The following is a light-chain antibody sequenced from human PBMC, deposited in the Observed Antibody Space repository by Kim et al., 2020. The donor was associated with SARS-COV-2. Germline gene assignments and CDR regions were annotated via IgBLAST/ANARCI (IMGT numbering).Light chain of an antibody. CDR2: KTS. V-gene: IGKV1-5*03. CDR1: QNINNW. Sequence: DIQMTQSPSTLSASVGDRVTITCRASQNINNWLAWYQQKPGTVPKLLIYKTSTLESGVPSRFSGSGSGTKFTLTISNLQPDDSATYYCQHYDAASRAFGQGTKVDIK. J-gene: IGKJ1*01. CDR3: QHYDAASRA.